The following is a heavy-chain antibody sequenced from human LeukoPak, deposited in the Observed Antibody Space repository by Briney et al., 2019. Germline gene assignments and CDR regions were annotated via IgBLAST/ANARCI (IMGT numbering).Heavy chain of an antibody. CDR2: IGDDGTTT. D-gene: IGHD3-10*01. J-gene: IGHJ4*02. CDR1: GFAFNTYS. CDR3: ANRNYYGSGSYDD. V-gene: IGHV3-23*01. Sequence: GGSLRLSCAASGFAFNTYSMSWVRQAPGKGLEWVSVIGDDGTTTFYADSVKGRFTISRDNTKNMVYLQMNGLRADDTAVYYCANRNYYGSGSYDDWGQGTLVTVSS.